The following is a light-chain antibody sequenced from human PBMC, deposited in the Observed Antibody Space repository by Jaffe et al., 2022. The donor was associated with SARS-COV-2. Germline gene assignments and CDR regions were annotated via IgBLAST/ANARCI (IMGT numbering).Light chain of an antibody. V-gene: IGKV3-20*01. Sequence: EIVLTQSPGTLSLSPGERATFSCRASQSVRSNYLAWYQQKPGQAPRLLIYGASSRATGIPDRFSGSGSGTDFSLTISRLEPEDFAVYYCQQYGSSPFVTFGQGTKLEIK. J-gene: IGKJ2*01. CDR3: QQYGSSPFVT. CDR2: GAS. CDR1: QSVRSNY.